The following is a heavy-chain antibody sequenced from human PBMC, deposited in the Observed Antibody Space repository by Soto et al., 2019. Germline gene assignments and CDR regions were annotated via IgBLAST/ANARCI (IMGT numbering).Heavy chain of an antibody. CDR2: ITTAGDT. J-gene: IGHJ6*02. CDR3: ARELHGGSYGMDV. CDR1: GFTFSNYD. V-gene: IGHV3-13*01. Sequence: EVQLVESGGGLVQPGGSLRLSCAASGFTFSNYDKHWVRQVTVKALEWVSGITTAGDTYYLGSVKGRFTISREKAKNSFYLQMNSLSAGDTAVYYFARELHGGSYGMDVCGQGTTVTVSS.